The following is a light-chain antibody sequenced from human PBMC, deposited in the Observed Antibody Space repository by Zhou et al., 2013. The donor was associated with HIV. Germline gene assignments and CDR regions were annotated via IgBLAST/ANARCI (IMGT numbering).Light chain of an antibody. J-gene: IGKJ1*01. CDR3: LQDFTYPRT. V-gene: IGKV1-6*01. CDR2: AAS. CDR1: QAIGHD. Sequence: RMTQSPSTLSASVGDRVTMTCRSSQAIGHDLSWYQQRPGTAPKLLIYAASTLESGVPSRFSGSGSGTDFTLTISSLQPEDFATYFCLQDFTYPRTFGPGT.